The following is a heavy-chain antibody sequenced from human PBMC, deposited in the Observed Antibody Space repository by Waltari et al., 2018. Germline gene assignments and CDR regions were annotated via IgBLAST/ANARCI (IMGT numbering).Heavy chain of an antibody. CDR3: ARRDDYGDDPFWT. V-gene: IGHV3-48*03. CDR2: MRSSGSTS. Sequence: EEHLVESGGGLVQPGGSLRLSCAASGFIFSNYEMNWIRQAPGKGREWVSYMRSSGSTSYYADSAKGRFTISRDNAKNSLYLQMNSLRAEDTAVYYCARRDDYGDDPFWTWGQGTLVTVSS. D-gene: IGHD4-17*01. J-gene: IGHJ5*02. CDR1: GFIFSNYE.